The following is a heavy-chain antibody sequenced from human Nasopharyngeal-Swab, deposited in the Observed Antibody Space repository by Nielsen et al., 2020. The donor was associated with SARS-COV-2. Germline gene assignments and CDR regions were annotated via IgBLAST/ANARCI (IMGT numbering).Heavy chain of an antibody. CDR2: INHSGST. Sequence: WIRQPPGKGLEWIGEINHSGSTNYNPFLKSRVTISVDTSKNQFSLKLSSVTAADTAVYYCARGIVRIAARPRGNWFDPWGQGTLVTVSS. CDR3: ARGIVRIAARPRGNWFDP. D-gene: IGHD6-6*01. V-gene: IGHV4-34*01. J-gene: IGHJ5*02.